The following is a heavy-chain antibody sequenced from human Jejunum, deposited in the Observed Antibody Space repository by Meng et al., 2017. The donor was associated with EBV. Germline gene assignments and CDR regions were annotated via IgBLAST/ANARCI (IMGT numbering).Heavy chain of an antibody. CDR1: GYMFISYA. V-gene: IGHV1-3*04. CDR2: INIGNGNT. J-gene: IGHJ4*02. D-gene: IGHD2/OR15-2a*01. Sequence: GRVVQWGAEGKNLGASVKVSCKASGYMFISYARHWVRQASGQRLEWMGWINIGNGNTKYSQKFHGRLTISRDTSANTAYLELSSLTSEDTAIYYCATGDDYGNSNFDYWGQGTLVTVSS. CDR3: ATGDDYGNSNFDY.